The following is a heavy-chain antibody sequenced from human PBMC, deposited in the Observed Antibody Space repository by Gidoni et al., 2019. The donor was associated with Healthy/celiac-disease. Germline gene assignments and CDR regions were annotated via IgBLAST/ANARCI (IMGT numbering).Heavy chain of an antibody. J-gene: IGHJ4*02. D-gene: IGHD2-2*02. V-gene: IGHV4-39*01. CDR3: ASVVVPAAIFDY. CDR1: GGSISSSRYY. CDR2: IYYSGRT. Sequence: QLQLQESGPGLVKPSETLSLTCTVSGGSISSSRYYWGWIRQPPGKGLEWIGSIYYSGRTYYNPSLKSRVTISVDTSKNQFSLKLSSVTAADTAVYYCASVVVPAAIFDYWGQGTLVTVSS.